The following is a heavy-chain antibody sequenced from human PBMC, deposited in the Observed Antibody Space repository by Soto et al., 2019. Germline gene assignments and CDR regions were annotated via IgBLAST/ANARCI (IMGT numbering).Heavy chain of an antibody. Sequence: SETLSLTCTVSGGSISSYYWSWIRQPPGKGLEWIGYIYYSGSTNYNPSLKSRVTISVDTSKNQFSLKLSSVTAADTAVYYCARGHGYSYGTNWFDPWGQGTLVTVSS. D-gene: IGHD5-18*01. CDR1: GGSISSYY. CDR2: IYYSGST. V-gene: IGHV4-59*01. CDR3: ARGHGYSYGTNWFDP. J-gene: IGHJ5*02.